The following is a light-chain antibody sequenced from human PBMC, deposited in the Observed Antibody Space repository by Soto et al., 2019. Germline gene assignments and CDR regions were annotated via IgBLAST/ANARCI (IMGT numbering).Light chain of an antibody. Sequence: DMQMTQSPSTLSASVGGRVTITCRASQSLNSLLAWYQQKPGRAPKLLIYDASTLESGVPSRFSGSGSGTEFTLTISSLQTDDFATYYCQQYNSYSSWPFGQGTKVDIX. CDR2: DAS. CDR1: QSLNSL. CDR3: QQYNSYSSWP. V-gene: IGKV1-5*01. J-gene: IGKJ1*01.